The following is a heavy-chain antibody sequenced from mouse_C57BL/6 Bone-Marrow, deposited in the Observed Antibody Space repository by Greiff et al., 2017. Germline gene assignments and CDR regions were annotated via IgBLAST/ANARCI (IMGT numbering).Heavy chain of an antibody. Sequence: QVQLQQPGAELVMPGASVKLSCKASGYTFTSYWMHWVKQRPGQGLEWIGEIDPSDSYTNYNQKFKGKSTLTVDKSSSPAYMQLSSLTSEDSAVYFCARSLYYYGSSYPAWFAYWGQGTLVTVSA. CDR1: GYTFTSYW. J-gene: IGHJ3*01. D-gene: IGHD1-1*01. CDR3: ARSLYYYGSSYPAWFAY. V-gene: IGHV1-69*01. CDR2: IDPSDSYT.